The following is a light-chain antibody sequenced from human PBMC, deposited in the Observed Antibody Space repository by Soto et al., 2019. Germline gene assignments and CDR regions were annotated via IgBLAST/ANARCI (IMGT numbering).Light chain of an antibody. CDR1: SSDVGGYNY. CDR3: CSYAGSAYV. CDR2: DVS. Sequence: QSVLTQPRSVSGSPGQSVTISCTGTSSDVGGYNYVSWYQQHPGKAPKLMIYDVSKRPSGVPDRLYGSKSGNTASLTISGLQAEDEDDYYCCSYAGSAYVFGTGTKVTVL. V-gene: IGLV2-11*01. J-gene: IGLJ1*01.